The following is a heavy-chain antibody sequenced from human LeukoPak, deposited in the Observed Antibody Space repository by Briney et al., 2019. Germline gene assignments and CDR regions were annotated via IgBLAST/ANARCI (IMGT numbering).Heavy chain of an antibody. J-gene: IGHJ4*02. CDR1: GFTFSSYS. D-gene: IGHD3-22*01. CDR3: ARIGLSNYYDSSGLDY. CDR2: ISSSSSYI. Sequence: GGSLRLSCAASGFTFSSYSMNWVRQAPGKGLEWVSSISSSSSYIYYADSVKGRFTLSRDNAKKSLYLQMNSLRAEDTAVYYCARIGLSNYYDSSGLDYWGQGTLVTVSS. V-gene: IGHV3-21*01.